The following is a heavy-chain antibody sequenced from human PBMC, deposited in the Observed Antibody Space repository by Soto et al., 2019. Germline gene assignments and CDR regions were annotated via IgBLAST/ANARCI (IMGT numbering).Heavy chain of an antibody. CDR3: AKDVVVVGSSAPGPAFDY. CDR2: ISWNSGSI. V-gene: IGHV3-9*01. J-gene: IGHJ4*02. Sequence: EVQLVESGGGLVQPGRSLRLSCAASGFTFDDYAMHWVRQAPGKGLEWVSGISWNSGSIGYADSVKGRFTISRDNAKNSLYLQMNSLRAEDTALYYCAKDVVVVGSSAPGPAFDYWGQGTLVTVSS. CDR1: GFTFDDYA. D-gene: IGHD2-15*01.